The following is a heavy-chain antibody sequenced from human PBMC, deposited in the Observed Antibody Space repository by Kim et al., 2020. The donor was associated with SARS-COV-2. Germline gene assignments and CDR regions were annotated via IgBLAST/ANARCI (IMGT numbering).Heavy chain of an antibody. CDR1: GFTFSSYD. Sequence: GGSLRLSCAASGFTFSSYDMHWVRQATGKGLEWVSAIGTAGDTYYPGSVKGRFTISRENAKNSLYLQMNSLRAGDTAVYYCAREVAVADLYWYFDLWGRGTLVTVSS. CDR2: IGTAGDT. V-gene: IGHV3-13*04. CDR3: AREVAVADLYWYFDL. D-gene: IGHD6-19*01. J-gene: IGHJ2*01.